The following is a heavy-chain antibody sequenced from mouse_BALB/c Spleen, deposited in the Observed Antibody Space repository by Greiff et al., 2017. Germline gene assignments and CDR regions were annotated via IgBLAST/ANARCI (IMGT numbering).Heavy chain of an antibody. Sequence: EVMLVESGGGLVQPGGSRKLSCAASGFTFSSFGMHWVRQAPEKVLEWVAYISSGSSTIYYADTVKGRFTISRDNPKNTLFLQMTSLRSEDTAMYYCARGDSWFAYWGQGTLVTVSA. CDR3: ARGDSWFAY. CDR1: GFTFSSFG. CDR2: ISSGSSTI. J-gene: IGHJ3*01. D-gene: IGHD3-3*01. V-gene: IGHV5-17*02.